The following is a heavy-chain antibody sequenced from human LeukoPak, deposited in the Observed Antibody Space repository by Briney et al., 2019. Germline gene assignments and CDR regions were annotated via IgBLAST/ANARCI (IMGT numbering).Heavy chain of an antibody. CDR2: IIPIFGTA. CDR3: ARESGGGNHWFDP. J-gene: IGHJ5*02. D-gene: IGHD4-23*01. Sequence: SVKVSCKAPGGTFSSYAISWVRQAPGQGLEWMGGIIPIFGTANYAQKFQGRVTITADESTSTAYMELSSLRSEDTAVYYCARESGGGNHWFDPWGQRTLVTVSS. V-gene: IGHV1-69*13. CDR1: GGTFSSYA.